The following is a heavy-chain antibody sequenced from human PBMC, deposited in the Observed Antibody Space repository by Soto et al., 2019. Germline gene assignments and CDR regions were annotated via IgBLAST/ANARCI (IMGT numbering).Heavy chain of an antibody. Sequence: QVQLVESGGGVVQPGRSLRLSCAASGFTFSTYAMHWVRQAPGKGLEWVAVISCDGSNKYYADSVKGRFTISRDNSKNTLYLQMDSLRAEHTAVYYCARGTITGWYSGFQHWGKGTLVTVSS. CDR1: GFTFSTYA. V-gene: IGHV3-30-3*01. CDR2: ISCDGSNK. J-gene: IGHJ1*01. CDR3: ARGTITGWYSGFQH. D-gene: IGHD6-19*01.